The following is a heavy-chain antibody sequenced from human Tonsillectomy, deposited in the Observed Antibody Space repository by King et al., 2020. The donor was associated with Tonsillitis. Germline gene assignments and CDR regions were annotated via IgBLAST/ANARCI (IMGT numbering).Heavy chain of an antibody. CDR3: TRNKGSSGWYEDLFDC. V-gene: IGHV3-49*04. J-gene: IGHJ4*02. D-gene: IGHD6-19*01. CDR1: GFTFGDYS. CDR2: IRSNGYGGTT. Sequence: VQLVESGGDLVQPGRSLRLSCTASGFTFGDYSMSWVRQAPGQGREWVGFIRSNGYGGTTEYAASVKGRFTISRDDSKSIAYLQMNSLKSEDTAVYYCTRNKGSSGWYEDLFDCWGQGTLVTVSS.